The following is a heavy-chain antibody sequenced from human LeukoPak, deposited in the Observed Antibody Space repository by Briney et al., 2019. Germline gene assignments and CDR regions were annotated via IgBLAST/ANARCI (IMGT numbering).Heavy chain of an antibody. CDR1: GFNFIDYG. V-gene: IGHV3-20*04. Sequence: PGGSLRLSCKASGFNFIDYGMDWVRQAPGKGPEWLCDVNWNGDSTGYADSVKGRFTISRDNSKNSLYLQMNSLRGEDTAVYYCAREGMALVNFDYWGQGTLVTVSS. CDR2: VNWNGDST. D-gene: IGHD4-23*01. CDR3: AREGMALVNFDY. J-gene: IGHJ4*02.